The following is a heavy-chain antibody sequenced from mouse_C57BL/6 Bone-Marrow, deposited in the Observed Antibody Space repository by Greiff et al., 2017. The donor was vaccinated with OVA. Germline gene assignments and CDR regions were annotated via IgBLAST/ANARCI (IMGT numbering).Heavy chain of an antibody. J-gene: IGHJ2*01. CDR1: GYTFTDYE. V-gene: IGHV1-15*01. CDR2: IDPETGGT. D-gene: IGHD1-1*01. Sequence: VQLQQSGAELVRPGASVTLSCKASGYTFTDYEMHWVKQTPVHGLEWIGAIDPETGGTAYNQKFKGKAILTADKSSSTAYMELRSLTSEDSAVYYCARPRGSSHYYFDYWGQGTTLTVSS. CDR3: ARPRGSSHYYFDY.